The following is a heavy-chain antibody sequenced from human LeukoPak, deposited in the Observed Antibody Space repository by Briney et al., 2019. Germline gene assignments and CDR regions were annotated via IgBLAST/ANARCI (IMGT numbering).Heavy chain of an antibody. CDR2: INGNGGST. J-gene: IGHJ3*02. CDR1: GFTFSNYA. V-gene: IGHV3-23*01. D-gene: IGHD5-18*01. Sequence: GGSLRVSCAASGFTFSNYAMSWVRQAPGKGLEWVSGINGNGGSTYNADSVKGRFTISGDNAKNSLYLQMNSLRAEDTAVYYCARARDTAMTDDAFDIWGQGTMVTVSS. CDR3: ARARDTAMTDDAFDI.